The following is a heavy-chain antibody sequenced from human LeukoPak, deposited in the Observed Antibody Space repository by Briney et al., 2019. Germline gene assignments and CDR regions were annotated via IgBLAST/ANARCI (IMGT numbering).Heavy chain of an antibody. J-gene: IGHJ5*02. D-gene: IGHD3-10*01. CDR1: DGSISSYY. CDR3: ARGPHYYGSGKGFDP. CDR2: IYYSGST. V-gene: IGHV4-59*01. Sequence: SETLSLTCTVSDGSISSYYWSWIRQPPGKGLEWIGYIYYSGSTNYNPSLKSRVTISVDTSKNQFSLKLSSVTAADTAVYYCARGPHYYGSGKGFDPWGQGTLVTVSS.